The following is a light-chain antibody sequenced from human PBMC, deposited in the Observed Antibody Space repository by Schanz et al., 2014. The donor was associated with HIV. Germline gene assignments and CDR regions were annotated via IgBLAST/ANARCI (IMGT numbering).Light chain of an antibody. V-gene: IGLV2-11*01. CDR2: DVG. CDR1: SSDVGSYNL. Sequence: QSALTQPRSVSGSPGQSVTISCTGTSSDVGSYNLVSWYQQYPGKAPKVIIYDVGKRPSGVPDRFSGSKSGNAASLTISGLQSDDEADYYCQSYDSSLTGSLFGGGTKLTVL. CDR3: QSYDSSLTGSL. J-gene: IGLJ2*01.